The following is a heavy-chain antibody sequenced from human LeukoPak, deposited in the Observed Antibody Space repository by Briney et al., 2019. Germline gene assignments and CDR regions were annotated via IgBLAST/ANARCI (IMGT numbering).Heavy chain of an antibody. V-gene: IGHV1-2*02. CDR2: INPNSGGT. CDR1: GYTFTGYY. J-gene: IGHJ6*03. Sequence: ASVKVSCKASGYTFTGYYMHWVRQAPGQGLEWMGWINPNSGGTNYAQKFQGRVTMTRDTSISTAYMELSRLRSDDTAVYYCERDYYGSEYYYYYMDVWGKGTTVTVSS. CDR3: ERDYYGSEYYYYYMDV. D-gene: IGHD3-10*01.